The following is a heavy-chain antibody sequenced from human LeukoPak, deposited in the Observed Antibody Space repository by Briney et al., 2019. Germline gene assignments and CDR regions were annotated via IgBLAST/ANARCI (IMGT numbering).Heavy chain of an antibody. CDR3: ARDTDYVWGSYRLDY. D-gene: IGHD3-16*02. CDR2: ISSSSSTI. Sequence: GGSLRLSCAASGFTFSSYSMNWVRQAPGKGLEWVSYISSSSSTIHYADSVKGRFTISRDNAKNSLYLQMNSLRAEDTAVYYCARDTDYVWGSYRLDYWGQGTLVTVSS. V-gene: IGHV3-48*04. CDR1: GFTFSSYS. J-gene: IGHJ4*01.